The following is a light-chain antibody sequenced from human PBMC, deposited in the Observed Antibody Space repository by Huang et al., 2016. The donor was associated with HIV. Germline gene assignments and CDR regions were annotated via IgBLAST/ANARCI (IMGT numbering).Light chain of an antibody. V-gene: IGKV1-39*01. CDR3: QQSYVIPWT. J-gene: IGKJ1*01. CDR1: QTINKY. CDR2: GAS. Sequence: DIQLTQTPSSRSASIGDTVSVICRASQTINKYLHWYQQKPGKAPRLLIYGASSLQSGVSSRFRGRGSGTDYTLTINDVHSEDSATYYCQQSYVIPWTFGQGTIVEIK.